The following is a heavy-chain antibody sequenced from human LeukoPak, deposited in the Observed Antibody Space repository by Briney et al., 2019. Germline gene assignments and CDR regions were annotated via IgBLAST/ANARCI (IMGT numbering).Heavy chain of an antibody. CDR2: ISYDGSER. J-gene: IGHJ3*02. CDR1: RFTFSSYG. Sequence: GRSLRLSCAASRFTFSSYGMHWVRQAPGKGLEWLAVISYDGSERNYADSVKGRFFISRDNSKNTLDLQMNSLRAEDTAVYYCAKAGYSSSWYLVNSLDIWGQGTMVTVS. CDR3: AKAGYSSSWYLVNSLDI. V-gene: IGHV3-30*18. D-gene: IGHD6-13*01.